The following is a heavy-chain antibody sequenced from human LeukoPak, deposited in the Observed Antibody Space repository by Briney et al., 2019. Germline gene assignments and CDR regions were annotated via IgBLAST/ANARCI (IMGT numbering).Heavy chain of an antibody. CDR2: INSDGSST. J-gene: IGHJ4*02. CDR3: ARDCGDHWPVDY. Sequence: PGGSLRLSCAASGFAFSSYWMHWVRQAPGKGLVWVSHINSDGSSTSYADSVKGRFTISRDNAKNTLYLQMNSLRAEDTAVYYCARDCGDHWPVDYWGQGTLVTVSS. V-gene: IGHV3-74*01. D-gene: IGHD2-21*01. CDR1: GFAFSSYW.